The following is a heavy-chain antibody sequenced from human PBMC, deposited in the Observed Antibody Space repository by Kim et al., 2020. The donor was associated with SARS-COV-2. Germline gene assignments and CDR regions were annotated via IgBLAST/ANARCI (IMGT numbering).Heavy chain of an antibody. J-gene: IGHJ5*02. D-gene: IGHD2-2*01. CDR2: IKQDGSAK. Sequence: WMNWVRQAPGKGLEWVANIKQDGSAKYYVDSVKGRFTISRDNAKNSLYLQMDSLRAEDTAVYYCARGLWERYCTTTRCCPNWSDPWGQGTLAT. CDR1: W. V-gene: IGHV3-7*03. CDR3: ARGLWERYCTTTRCCPNWSDP.